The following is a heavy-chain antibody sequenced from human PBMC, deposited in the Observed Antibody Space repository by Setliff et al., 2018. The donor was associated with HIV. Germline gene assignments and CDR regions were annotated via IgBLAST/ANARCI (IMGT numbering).Heavy chain of an antibody. CDR2: ISHSGST. Sequence: SETLSLTCAVYGGSFSGHYWSWIRQTPGKGLEWIGDISHSGSTNYNPSLKSRVTISVDTSKNQFSLRLTSVTAADTAVYFCARGSRSPLVNKFRVTPAFDYWGKGTLVTVSS. V-gene: IGHV4-34*01. D-gene: IGHD2-21*02. CDR3: ARGSRSPLVNKFRVTPAFDY. J-gene: IGHJ4*01. CDR1: GGSFSGHY.